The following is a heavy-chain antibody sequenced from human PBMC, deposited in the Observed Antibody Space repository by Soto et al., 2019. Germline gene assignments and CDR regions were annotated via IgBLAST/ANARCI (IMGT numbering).Heavy chain of an antibody. J-gene: IGHJ4*02. CDR3: AKNLPTYYDFWSGYFDY. Sequence: PGGSLRLSCAASGFTFSSYAMSWVRQAPGKGLEWVSAISGSGGSTYYADSVKGRFTISRDNSKNTLYLQMNSLRAEDTAVYYCAKNLPTYYDFWSGYFDYWAREPWSPSPQ. CDR1: GFTFSSYA. V-gene: IGHV3-23*01. D-gene: IGHD3-3*01. CDR2: ISGSGGST.